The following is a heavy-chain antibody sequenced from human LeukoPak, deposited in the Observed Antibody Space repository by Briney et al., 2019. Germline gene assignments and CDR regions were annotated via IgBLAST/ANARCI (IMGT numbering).Heavy chain of an antibody. CDR2: IYHSGST. CDR1: GGSISSSNW. D-gene: IGHD2-2*01. J-gene: IGHJ6*04. CDR3: ARGGSTSLYYYYGMDV. V-gene: IGHV4-4*02. Sequence: SGTLSLTCAVSGGSISSSNWWSWVRQPPGKGLEWIGEIYHSGSTNYNPSLKSRVTISVDKSKNQFSLKLSPVTAADTAVYYCARGGSTSLYYYYGMDVWGKGTTVTVSS.